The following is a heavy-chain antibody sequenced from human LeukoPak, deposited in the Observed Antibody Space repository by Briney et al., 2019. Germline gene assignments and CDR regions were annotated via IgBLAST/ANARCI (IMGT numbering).Heavy chain of an antibody. J-gene: IGHJ1*01. V-gene: IGHV1-8*01. CDR1: GYTFTSYD. Sequence: ASVKVSCKASGYTFTSYDINWVRQATGQGLEWMGWMNPNSGNTGYAQKFQGRVTMTRNTSISTAYMELSSLRSEDTAVYYCARGNIAVILWFGDYNMGYFQHWGQGTLVTVSS. D-gene: IGHD3-10*01. CDR3: ARGNIAVILWFGDYNMGYFQH. CDR2: MNPNSGNT.